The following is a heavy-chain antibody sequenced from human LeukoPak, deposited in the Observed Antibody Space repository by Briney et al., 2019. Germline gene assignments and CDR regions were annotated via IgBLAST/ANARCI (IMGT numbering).Heavy chain of an antibody. CDR2: ISGSGGNT. V-gene: IGHV3-23*01. J-gene: IGHJ4*02. CDR3: ARDSLYYDSHGTFDY. CDR1: GLTFSSYA. D-gene: IGHD3-22*01. Sequence: PGGSLRLSCAASGLTFSSYAMNWVRQAPGKGLEWVSTISGSGGNTYYVDSVKGRFTISRDNAKNSLYLQMNSLRAEDTALYYCARDSLYYDSHGTFDYWGQGTLVTVSS.